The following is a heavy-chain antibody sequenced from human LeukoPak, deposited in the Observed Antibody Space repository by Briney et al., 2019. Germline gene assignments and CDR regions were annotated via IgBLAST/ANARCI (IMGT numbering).Heavy chain of an antibody. V-gene: IGHV1-18*01. Sequence: ASVKVSCKASGYTFTSYGISWVRQAPGQGLEWMGWISAYNSNTNYAQKLQGRVTMTTDTSTSTAYMELSSLRSEDTAVNYCATLGYCSSTSCYAQIKVEYFQHWGQGTLVTVSS. CDR1: GYTFTSYG. CDR2: ISAYNSNT. J-gene: IGHJ1*01. CDR3: ATLGYCSSTSCYAQIKVEYFQH. D-gene: IGHD2-2*01.